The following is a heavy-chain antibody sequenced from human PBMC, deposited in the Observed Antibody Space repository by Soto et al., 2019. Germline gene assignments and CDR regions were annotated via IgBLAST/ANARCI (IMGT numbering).Heavy chain of an antibody. CDR2: IWYDGSNK. CDR3: ARATGGKFDY. D-gene: IGHD3-16*01. CDR1: GFTFSSYG. Sequence: QVQLVESGGGVVQPGRSLRLSCAASGFTFSSYGMHWVRQAPGKGLEWVAVIWYDGSNKYYADSVKGRFTISRDNSKNTLYRQMNSLRAEDTAVYYCARATGGKFDYWGQGTLVTVSS. J-gene: IGHJ4*02. V-gene: IGHV3-33*01.